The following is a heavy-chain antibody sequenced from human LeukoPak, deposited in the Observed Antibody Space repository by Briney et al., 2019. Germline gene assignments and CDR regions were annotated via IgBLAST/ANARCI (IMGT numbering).Heavy chain of an antibody. D-gene: IGHD3-10*01. Sequence: SETLSLTCAVHGGSFNSYSWSWIRQPPGKGLEWIGEITHGGSTNYNPSLKSRVTISVDTSRNQFSLKLTSVTVADRGVYYCARESYLDWFDPWSQGTLVTVSS. CDR2: ITHGGST. V-gene: IGHV4-34*01. J-gene: IGHJ5*02. CDR3: ARESYLDWFDP. CDR1: GGSFNSYS.